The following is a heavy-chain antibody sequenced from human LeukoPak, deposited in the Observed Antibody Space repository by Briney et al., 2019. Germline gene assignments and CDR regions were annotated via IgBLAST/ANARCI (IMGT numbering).Heavy chain of an antibody. J-gene: IGHJ5*02. Sequence: SVKVSCKASGGTFSSYAISWVRQAPGQGLEWMGGIIPIFGTANYAQKFQGRVTITADESTSTAYMELSSLRSEDTAVYYCAREVTFFGVFIQPTAHNWFDPWGQGTLVTVSS. V-gene: IGHV1-69*13. CDR1: GGTFSSYA. D-gene: IGHD3-3*01. CDR2: IIPIFGTA. CDR3: AREVTFFGVFIQPTAHNWFDP.